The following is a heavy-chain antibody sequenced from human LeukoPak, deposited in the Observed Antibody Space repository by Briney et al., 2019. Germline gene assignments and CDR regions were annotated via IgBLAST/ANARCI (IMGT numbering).Heavy chain of an antibody. D-gene: IGHD4-17*01. J-gene: IGHJ4*02. V-gene: IGHV3-21*01. CDR2: ISSRATYI. Sequence: GGSLRLSCGGSGFTFSSYAMNWVRHAPGEGLEWVASISSRATYIYYADSVRGLFTISRDDAKKSVFLHMNSLRAEDTAVYLCATWDDYGDFVAFEYWGQGTLVTVSS. CDR1: GFTFSSYA. CDR3: ATWDDYGDFVAFEY.